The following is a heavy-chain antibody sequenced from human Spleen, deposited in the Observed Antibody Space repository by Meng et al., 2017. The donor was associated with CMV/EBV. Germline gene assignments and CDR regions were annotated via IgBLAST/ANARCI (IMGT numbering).Heavy chain of an antibody. V-gene: IGHV1-2*02. J-gene: IGHJ4*02. D-gene: IGHD2-15*01. CDR2: INPKKSDS. Sequence: YSITVYYVHWVRTAPRQGLEWMGWINPKKSDSHSVVKFQGRVPMTRDTSISTASMEVSRLRSDDTAVYYCARQFCSGGDCYSFFDYWGQGTLVTVSS. CDR1: YSITVYY. CDR3: ARQFCSGGDCYSFFDY.